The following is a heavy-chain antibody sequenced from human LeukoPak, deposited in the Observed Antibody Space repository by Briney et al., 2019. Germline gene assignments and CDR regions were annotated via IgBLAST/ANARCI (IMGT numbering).Heavy chain of an antibody. CDR2: IYHSGST. D-gene: IGHD2-15*01. Sequence: PSETLSLTCTVSGYSISSGFYWGWIRQPPGKGLEWIGSIYHSGSTYYNPSLKSRVTISVDTSKNQVSLKLSSVTAADTAVYYCARGRILRIAKYYMDVWGKGTTVTISS. CDR1: GYSISSGFY. V-gene: IGHV4-38-2*02. J-gene: IGHJ6*03. CDR3: ARGRILRIAKYYMDV.